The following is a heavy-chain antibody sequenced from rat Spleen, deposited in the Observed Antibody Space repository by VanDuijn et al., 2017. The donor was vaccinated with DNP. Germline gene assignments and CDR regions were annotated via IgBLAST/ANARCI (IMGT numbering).Heavy chain of an antibody. CDR1: GYSITSNY. V-gene: IGHV3-1*01. Sequence: EVQLQESGPGLVKPSQSLSLTCSVTGYSITSNYWGWIRKFPGNKMEWIGHISYSGSTSYNPSLKSRISITRDTSKNQFFLQLNSVTTEDTATYYCARGIYYYSGEGYYYAMDAWGQGTSVTVSS. D-gene: IGHD1-1*01. J-gene: IGHJ4*01. CDR3: ARGIYYYSGEGYYYAMDA. CDR2: ISYSGST.